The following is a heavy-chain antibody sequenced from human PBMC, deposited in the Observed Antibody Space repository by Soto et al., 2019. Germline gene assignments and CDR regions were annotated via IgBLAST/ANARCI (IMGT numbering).Heavy chain of an antibody. V-gene: IGHV3-53*01. CDR2: IYSGGST. D-gene: IGHD6-13*01. CDR1: GFTVSSNY. Sequence: GGSLRLSCAASGFTVSSNYMSWVRQAPGKGLEWISIIYSGGSTYYAESVKGRFTISRDNSKNTLYLQMYSLRAEDTAVYYCARDSIAGGYYYYYGLDVWGPGTTVTVSS. J-gene: IGHJ6*02. CDR3: ARDSIAGGYYYYYGLDV.